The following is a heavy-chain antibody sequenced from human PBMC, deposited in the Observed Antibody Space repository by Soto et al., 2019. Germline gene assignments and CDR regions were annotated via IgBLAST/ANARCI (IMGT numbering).Heavy chain of an antibody. CDR2: ISYDGSNK. D-gene: IGHD3-22*01. Sequence: GGSLRLSCAASGFTFSSYGMHWVRQAPGKGLEWVAVISYDGSNKYYADSVKGRFTISRDNSKNTLYLQMNSLRAEDMAVYYCAKDAYYYDSSGYYRPYYYYGMDVWGQGTTVTVSS. J-gene: IGHJ6*02. CDR3: AKDAYYYDSSGYYRPYYYYGMDV. CDR1: GFTFSSYG. V-gene: IGHV3-30*18.